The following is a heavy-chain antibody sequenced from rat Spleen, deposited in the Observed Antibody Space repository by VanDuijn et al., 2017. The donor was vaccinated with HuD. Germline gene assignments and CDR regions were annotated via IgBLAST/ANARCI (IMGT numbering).Heavy chain of an antibody. CDR1: GFTFSNYD. D-gene: IGHD1-7*01. V-gene: IGHV5-22*01. CDR2: VTYDGSKT. J-gene: IGHJ2*01. CDR3: ARGHTMGMDYFDY. Sequence: EVQLVESGGGLVQPGRSMKLSCAASGFTFSNYDMAWVRQAPTKGLEWVASVTYDGSKTYYRDSVKGRFTISRDNAKITLHWQMNSLRSEDTATYYCARGHTMGMDYFDYWGQGVMVTVSS.